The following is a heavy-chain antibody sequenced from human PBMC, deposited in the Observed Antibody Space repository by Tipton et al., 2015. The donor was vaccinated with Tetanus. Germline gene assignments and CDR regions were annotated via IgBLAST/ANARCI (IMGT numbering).Heavy chain of an antibody. D-gene: IGHD6-25*01. Sequence: FLRLSCGVSGFTFSTTKMNWVRQAPGRGLEWVSSISSTSRYINYAASLEGRFTISRDNAKNSLSLQMNSLRTDDTAVYYCVSGSALGNWGQGTLVTVSS. J-gene: IGHJ4*02. CDR2: ISSTSRYI. CDR1: GFTFSTTK. CDR3: VSGSALGN. V-gene: IGHV3-21*01.